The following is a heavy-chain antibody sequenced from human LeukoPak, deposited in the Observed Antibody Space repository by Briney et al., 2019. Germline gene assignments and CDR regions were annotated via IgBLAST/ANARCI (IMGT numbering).Heavy chain of an antibody. V-gene: IGHV1-69*01. CDR3: ARDRASGITMVPWFDP. CDR1: GGTFSSYG. J-gene: IGHJ5*02. Sequence: SVKVSCKASGGTFSSYGISWVRQAPGQGLEWMRGIIPIFGTANYAQKFQGRVTITADESTSTAYMELSSLRSEDTAVYYCARDRASGITMVPWFDPWGQGTLVTVSS. CDR2: IIPIFGTA. D-gene: IGHD3-10*01.